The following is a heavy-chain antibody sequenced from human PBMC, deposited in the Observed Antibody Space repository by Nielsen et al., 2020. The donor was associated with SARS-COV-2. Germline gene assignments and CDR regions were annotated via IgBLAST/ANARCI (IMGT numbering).Heavy chain of an antibody. V-gene: IGHV1-18*01. CDR3: ARWRTYGNGWDF. CDR1: GYTFSNFG. J-gene: IGHJ4*02. CDR2: ISGFNGNT. D-gene: IGHD6-19*01. Sequence: ASVKVSCKASGYTFSNFGLSWVRQAPGRGLEWIGWISGFNGNTNYLQKFKGRVTMTTHSSTDTVYMELRSLRADDTAIYYCARWRTYGNGWDFWGQGTLVTVSS.